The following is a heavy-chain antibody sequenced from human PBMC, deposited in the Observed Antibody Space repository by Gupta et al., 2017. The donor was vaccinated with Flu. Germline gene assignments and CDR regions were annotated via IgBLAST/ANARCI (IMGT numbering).Heavy chain of an antibody. D-gene: IGHD5-12*01. Sequence: QVQLLESGPGLRKPSQTLSLTCTVSGGPISSGGYSCSWIRQHPGKGLEWIGYIYYSGSTYYTPSLKSRVTISVDTSKNQFSLKLSSVTAADTAVYYCARGKAPTRLDYWGQGTLVTVSS. CDR3: ARGKAPTRLDY. CDR1: GGPISSGGYS. V-gene: IGHV4-31*03. CDR2: IYYSGST. J-gene: IGHJ4*02.